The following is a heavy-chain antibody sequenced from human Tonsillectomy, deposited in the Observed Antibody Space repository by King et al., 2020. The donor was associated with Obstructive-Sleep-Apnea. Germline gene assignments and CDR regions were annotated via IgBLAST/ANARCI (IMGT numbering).Heavy chain of an antibody. Sequence: VQLVESGGGLVQPGGSLRLSCAASGFTFSSYAMSWVRQAPGKGLEWVSAISGSGGSTYYADSVKGRFTISRDNSKNTLYLQMNSLRAEDTAVYYCAKDLKTAMAYYYYGMDVWGQGTTVTVSS. J-gene: IGHJ6*02. CDR2: ISGSGGST. V-gene: IGHV3-23*04. D-gene: IGHD5-18*01. CDR1: GFTFSSYA. CDR3: AKDLKTAMAYYYYGMDV.